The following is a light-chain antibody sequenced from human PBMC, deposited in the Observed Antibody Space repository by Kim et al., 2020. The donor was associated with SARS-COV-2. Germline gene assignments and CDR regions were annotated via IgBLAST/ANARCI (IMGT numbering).Light chain of an antibody. J-gene: IGLJ3*02. CDR2: KDS. Sequence: PGQTARITCSGDPLPKQYAYWYQQKPGQAPVVVIHKDSERPSGIPERFSGSSSGTTVTVTISGVQAEDEADYYCQSTDSSGTYPLVFGGGTQLTVL. V-gene: IGLV3-25*03. CDR1: PLPKQY. CDR3: QSTDSSGTYPLV.